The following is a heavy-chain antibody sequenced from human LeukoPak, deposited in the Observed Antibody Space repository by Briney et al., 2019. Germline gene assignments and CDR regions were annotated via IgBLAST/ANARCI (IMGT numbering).Heavy chain of an antibody. J-gene: IGHJ3*02. Sequence: ASVKVSCKASGFTFTSSAMQWVRQARGQRLEWIGWIVVGSGNTNYAQKFQERVTITRDMSTSTAYMELSSLRSEDTAVYYCARDLYSGHEGNAFDIWGQGTMVTVSS. CDR3: ARDLYSGHEGNAFDI. V-gene: IGHV1-58*02. CDR1: GFTFTSSA. CDR2: IVVGSGNT. D-gene: IGHD5-12*01.